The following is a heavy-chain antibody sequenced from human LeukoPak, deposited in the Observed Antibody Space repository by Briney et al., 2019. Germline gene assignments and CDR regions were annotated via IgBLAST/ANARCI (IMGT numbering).Heavy chain of an antibody. CDR2: INHSGST. CDR1: GGSFSGYY. D-gene: IGHD3-22*01. CDR3: ARGSSGSDAFDI. V-gene: IGHV4-34*01. Sequence: SETLSLTCAVYGGSFSGYYWSWIRQPPGKGLECIGEINHSGSTNYNPSLKSRVTISVDTSKNQFSLKLSSVTAADTAVYYCARGSSGSDAFDIWGQGTMVTVSS. J-gene: IGHJ3*02.